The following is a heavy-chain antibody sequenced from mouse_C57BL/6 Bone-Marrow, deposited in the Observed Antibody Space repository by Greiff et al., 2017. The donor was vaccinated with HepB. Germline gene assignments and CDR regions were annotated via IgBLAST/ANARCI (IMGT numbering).Heavy chain of an antibody. CDR3: ARGFTTVVSPDAY. CDR2: IYPRSGNT. CDR1: GYTFTSYG. Sequence: QVHVKQSGAELARPGASVKLSCKASGYTFTSYGISWVKQRTGQGLEWIGEIYPRSGNTYYNEKFKGKATLTADKSSSTAYMELRSLTSEDSAVYFCARGFTTVVSPDAYWGQGTLVTVSA. J-gene: IGHJ3*01. V-gene: IGHV1-81*01. D-gene: IGHD1-1*01.